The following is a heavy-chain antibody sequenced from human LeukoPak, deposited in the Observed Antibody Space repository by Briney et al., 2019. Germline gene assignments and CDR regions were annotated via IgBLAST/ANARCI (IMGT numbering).Heavy chain of an antibody. Sequence: PSETLSLTCTVSGGSISSGSYYWSWIRQPPGKGLEWIGEINHSGSTNYNPSLKSRVTISVDTSKNQFSLKLSSVTAADTAVYYCASAPMVRGRNTNWFDPWGQGTLVTVSS. CDR2: INHSGST. CDR1: GGSISSGSYY. J-gene: IGHJ5*02. V-gene: IGHV4-39*07. CDR3: ASAPMVRGRNTNWFDP. D-gene: IGHD3-10*01.